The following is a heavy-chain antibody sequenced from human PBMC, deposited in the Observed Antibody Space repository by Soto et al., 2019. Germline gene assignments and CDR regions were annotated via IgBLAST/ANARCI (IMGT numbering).Heavy chain of an antibody. D-gene: IGHD3-10*01. CDR2: IYYSGST. V-gene: IGHV4-39*01. CDR3: ARQGYYGSGSYYKFRWFDP. J-gene: IGHJ5*02. CDR1: GGSISSSSYY. Sequence: SETLSLTCTVSGGSISSSSYYWGWIRQPPGKGLEWIGSIYYSGSTYYNPSLKSRVTISVDTSKNQFSLKLSSVTAADTAVYYCARQGYYGSGSYYKFRWFDPWGQGTLVTVSS.